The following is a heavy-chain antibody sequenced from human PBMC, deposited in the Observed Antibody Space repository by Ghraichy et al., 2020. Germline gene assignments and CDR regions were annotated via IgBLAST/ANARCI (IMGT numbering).Heavy chain of an antibody. CDR1: GFTFSSYS. Sequence: GESLRLSCAASGFTFSSYSMNWVRQAPGKGLEWVSSISSSSSYIYYADSVKGRFTISRDNAKNSLYLQMNSLRAEDTAVYYCARTYCSGGSCYSGDAFDIWGQGTMVTVAS. J-gene: IGHJ3*02. V-gene: IGHV3-21*01. CDR3: ARTYCSGGSCYSGDAFDI. CDR2: ISSSSSYI. D-gene: IGHD2-15*01.